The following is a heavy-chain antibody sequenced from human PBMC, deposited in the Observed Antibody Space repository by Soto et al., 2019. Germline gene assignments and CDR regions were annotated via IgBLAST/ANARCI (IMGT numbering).Heavy chain of an antibody. J-gene: IGHJ4*02. CDR1: GGSISSGGYY. CDR2: IYYSGST. D-gene: IGHD5-18*01. V-gene: IGHV4-31*03. Sequence: QVQLQESGPGLVKPSQTLSLTCTVSGGSISSGGYYWSWIRQHPGKGLEWIGYIYYSGSTYYNPXXKSXXXISVAPSKTQXXLXLXXVTAADTAVYYCARLDVDTAIGRYGPVPNGYYFDYWGQGTLVTVSS. CDR3: ARLDVDTAIGRYGPVPNGYYFDY.